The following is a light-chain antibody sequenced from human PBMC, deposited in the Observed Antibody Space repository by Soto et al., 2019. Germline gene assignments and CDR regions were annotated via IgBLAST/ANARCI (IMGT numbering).Light chain of an antibody. J-gene: IGKJ5*01. Sequence: DIVLTQSPGTLSLSPGEIATLYCSASQSFRGLLAWYQQKPGQAPRLLIYDAYNRATGIPPRFSGSGSGTDFTLTISSLEPEDSAVYYCQQRHMWPITFGQGTRLEI. CDR1: QSFRGL. CDR2: DAY. V-gene: IGKV3-11*01. CDR3: QQRHMWPIT.